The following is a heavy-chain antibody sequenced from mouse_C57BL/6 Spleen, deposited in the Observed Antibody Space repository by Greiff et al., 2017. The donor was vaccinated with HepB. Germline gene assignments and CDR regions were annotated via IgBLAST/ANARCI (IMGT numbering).Heavy chain of an antibody. CDR2: IYPGDGDT. Sequence: QVHVKQSGAELVKPGASVKISCKASGYAFSSYWMNWVKQRPGKGLEWIGQIYPGDGDTNYNGKFKGKATLTADKSSSTAYMQLSSLTSEDSAVYFCARGGYGSPYYFDYWGQGTTLTVSS. CDR3: ARGGYGSPYYFDY. D-gene: IGHD1-1*01. V-gene: IGHV1-80*01. CDR1: GYAFSSYW. J-gene: IGHJ2*01.